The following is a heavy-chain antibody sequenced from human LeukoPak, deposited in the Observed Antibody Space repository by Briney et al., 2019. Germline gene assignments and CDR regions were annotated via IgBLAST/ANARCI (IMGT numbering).Heavy chain of an antibody. CDR3: AVMGSSGWYYFDY. Sequence: GGSLRLSCAASEFTFSSYSMNWVRQAPGKELEWVSYITNSGNSKSYADSVKGRFTISRDNAKNSLYLQMNSLRAEDTAVYYCAVMGSSGWYYFDYWGQGTLVTVSS. CDR2: ITNSGNSK. V-gene: IGHV3-48*04. D-gene: IGHD6-19*01. CDR1: EFTFSSYS. J-gene: IGHJ4*02.